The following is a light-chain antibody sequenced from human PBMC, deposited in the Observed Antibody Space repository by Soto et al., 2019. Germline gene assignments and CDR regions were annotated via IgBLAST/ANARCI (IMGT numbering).Light chain of an antibody. V-gene: IGLV2-14*03. CDR1: SSDVGAYNY. CDR3: SSFTSSSSYV. CDR2: HVS. Sequence: QSVLTQPASVSGSPGQSITISCTGTSSDVGAYNYVSWYQQHPGRAPQLIIYHVSNRPAGVSNLFSGSKSDNTASLTISGLQAEDEADYYCSSFTSSSSYVFGPGTKVTVL. J-gene: IGLJ1*01.